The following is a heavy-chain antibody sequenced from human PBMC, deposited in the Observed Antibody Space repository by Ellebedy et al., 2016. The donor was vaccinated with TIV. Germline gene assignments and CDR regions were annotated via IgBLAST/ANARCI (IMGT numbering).Heavy chain of an antibody. CDR3: ARDGPQGYVVASAPPGDS. J-gene: IGHJ4*02. D-gene: IGHD2-15*01. CDR1: GYTSTSYG. Sequence: ASVKVSXKASGYTSTSYGISWVRQPPGQGLEWMGWIRGYTGNTDYARKFQGRVTMTTDTSTGTAYLELSSLKSDDTALYYCARDGPQGYVVASAPPGDSWGQGTLVTVSS. CDR2: IRGYTGNT. V-gene: IGHV1-18*01.